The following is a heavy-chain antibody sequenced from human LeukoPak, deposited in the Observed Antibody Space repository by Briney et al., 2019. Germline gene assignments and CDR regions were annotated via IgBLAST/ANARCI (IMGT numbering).Heavy chain of an antibody. CDR2: IWYDGSNK. J-gene: IGHJ6*02. Sequence: GGSLRLSCAASGFTFSSYGMHWVRQAPGKGLEWVAVIWYDGSNKYCADSVKGRFTISRDNSKNTLYLQMNSLRAEDTAVYYCARESGWEPDYYYGMDVWGQGTTVTVSS. D-gene: IGHD1-26*01. CDR3: ARESGWEPDYYYGMDV. V-gene: IGHV3-33*01. CDR1: GFTFSSYG.